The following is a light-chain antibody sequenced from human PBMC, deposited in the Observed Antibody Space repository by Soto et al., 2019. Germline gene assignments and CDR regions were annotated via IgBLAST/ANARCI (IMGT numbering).Light chain of an antibody. CDR3: QTWVTGIYV. Sequence: QPVLTQSPSASASLGASVKLTCTLSSGHSSYAIAWHQQQPEKGPRYLMKLNSDGSHNKGDGIPDRFSGSSSGAERYLTISSLQSEDESDYYCQTWVTGIYVFGTGTKVTVL. V-gene: IGLV4-69*01. CDR1: SGHSSYA. J-gene: IGLJ1*01. CDR2: LNSDGSH.